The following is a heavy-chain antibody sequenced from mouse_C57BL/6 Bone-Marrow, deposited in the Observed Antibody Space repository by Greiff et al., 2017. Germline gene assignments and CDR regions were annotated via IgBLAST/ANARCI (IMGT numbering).Heavy chain of an antibody. CDR2: IWWGDDK. D-gene: IGHD1-1*01. CDR3: ARIIHYGSIAY. CDR1: GFSLSTFGMG. J-gene: IGHJ3*01. Sequence: VKLMESGPGILQPSQTLSLTCSFSGFSLSTFGMGVGWIRQPSGKGLEWLAHIWWGDDKYYNPALKSRLTTAKDTSKNQVFPKIANVDTADIATDDYARIIHYGSIAYWGQGTLVTVSA. V-gene: IGHV8-8*01.